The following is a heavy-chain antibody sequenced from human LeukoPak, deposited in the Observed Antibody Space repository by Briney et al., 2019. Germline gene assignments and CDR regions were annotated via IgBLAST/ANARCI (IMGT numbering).Heavy chain of an antibody. CDR2: IYSGGST. V-gene: IGHV3-23*03. CDR1: GFTFSSYA. J-gene: IGHJ4*02. Sequence: GGSLRLSCAASGFTFSSYAMSWVRQAPGKGLEWVSIIYSGGSTYYTDSVKGRFTISRDNSKNTLYLQMSSLRAEDTAVYYCAKRNPVAGTDYWGQGTLVTVSS. D-gene: IGHD6-19*01. CDR3: AKRNPVAGTDY.